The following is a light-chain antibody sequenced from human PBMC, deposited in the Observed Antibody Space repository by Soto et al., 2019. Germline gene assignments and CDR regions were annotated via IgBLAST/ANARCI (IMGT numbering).Light chain of an antibody. J-gene: IGLJ2*01. CDR3: GTWDSSLSAMV. CDR2: DNN. CDR1: SSNIGSNY. Sequence: QSVLTQPPSASGTPGQRVTISCSGSSSNIGSNYVYWYQQLPGTAPKLLIYDNNKRPSGIPDRFSGSKSGTSATLGITGLQTGDEADYYCGTWDSSLSAMVFGGGTKVTVL. V-gene: IGLV1-51*01.